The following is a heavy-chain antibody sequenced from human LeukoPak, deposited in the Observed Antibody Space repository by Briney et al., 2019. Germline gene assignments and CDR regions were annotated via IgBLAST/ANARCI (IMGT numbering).Heavy chain of an antibody. CDR2: ITATSLHI. Sequence: GGSLRLSCAASGVTFSGYSMNWVRQAPGKGLEWVSAITATSLHIYYADSVKGRFTISRDNAKDSLYLQMNSLRAEDTAVYYCARDQYLDCRGQGTLITVSS. CDR3: ARDQYLDC. V-gene: IGHV3-21*04. J-gene: IGHJ4*02. CDR1: GVTFSGYS.